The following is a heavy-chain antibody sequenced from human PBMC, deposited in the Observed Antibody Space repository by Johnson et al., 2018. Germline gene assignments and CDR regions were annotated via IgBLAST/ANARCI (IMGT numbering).Heavy chain of an antibody. D-gene: IGHD3-22*01. CDR2: INSDGSST. CDR1: GFTFSSYW. CDR3: ARDPTAYYYDSSGYPEYFQH. Sequence: VQLQESGGGLVQXGGSLRLSCAASGFTFSSYWMHWVRQAPGKGLVWVSRINSDGSSTSYADSVKGRFTISRDNAKNTLYLQMNSLSAEDTAVYYWARDPTAYYYDSSGYPEYFQHWGQGTLVTVSS. V-gene: IGHV3-74*01. J-gene: IGHJ1*01.